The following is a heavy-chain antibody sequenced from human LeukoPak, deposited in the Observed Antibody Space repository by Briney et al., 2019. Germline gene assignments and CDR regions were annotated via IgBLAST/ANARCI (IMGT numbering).Heavy chain of an antibody. CDR2: IYTSGST. J-gene: IGHJ4*02. D-gene: IGHD3-3*01. CDR1: GGSISSYY. Sequence: PSETLSLTCTVSGGSISSYYWSWIRQPAGKGLEWIGRIYTSGSTNYNPSLKSRVTMSVDTSKNQFSLKLSSVTAADTAVYYCASSGFWSGYYGPLGFDYWGQGTLVTVSS. V-gene: IGHV4-4*07. CDR3: ASSGFWSGYYGPLGFDY.